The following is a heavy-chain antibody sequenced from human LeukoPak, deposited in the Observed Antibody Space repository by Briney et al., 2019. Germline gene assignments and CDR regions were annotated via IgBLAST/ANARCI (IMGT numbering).Heavy chain of an antibody. J-gene: IGHJ4*02. V-gene: IGHV1-8*01. D-gene: IGHD6-19*01. CDR3: AKTSLQWPDQHDY. CDR1: GYTFTRYD. Sequence: GASVKVSCKASGYTFTRYDINWVRQATGQGLEWMGWMNPDSGNTGYAQKFQGRVTMTRNTSINTAYMELTSLRSDDTAMYYCAKTSLQWPDQHDYWGQGTLVTVSS. CDR2: MNPDSGNT.